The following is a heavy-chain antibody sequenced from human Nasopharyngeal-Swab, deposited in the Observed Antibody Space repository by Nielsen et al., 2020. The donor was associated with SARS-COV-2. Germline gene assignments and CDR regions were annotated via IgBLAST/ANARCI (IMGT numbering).Heavy chain of an antibody. Sequence: GESLKISCAASGFTFSSYAMKWVRQAPGKGLEWVSHIDGSGDSTYYADSVKGRFTISRDNSKNTLFLQMNSLGAEDTALYYCARYSSSSNYYYGMDVWGQGTTVTVFS. CDR1: GFTFSSYA. D-gene: IGHD6-13*01. CDR3: ARYSSSSNYYYGMDV. J-gene: IGHJ6*02. V-gene: IGHV3-23*01. CDR2: IDGSGDST.